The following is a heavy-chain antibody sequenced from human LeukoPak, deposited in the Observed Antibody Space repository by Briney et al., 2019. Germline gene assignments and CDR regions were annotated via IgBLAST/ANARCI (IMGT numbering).Heavy chain of an antibody. D-gene: IGHD3-22*01. CDR2: ISSNGGST. CDR1: GFTFSSYA. CDR3: ASSPGYDSSGYARALGY. Sequence: GGSLRLSCAASGFTFSSYAMHWVRQAPGKGLEYVSAISSNGGSTYYANSVKGRFTISRDNSKNTLYLQMGSLRAEDMAVYYCASSPGYDSSGYARALGYWGQGTLVTVSS. J-gene: IGHJ4*02. V-gene: IGHV3-64*01.